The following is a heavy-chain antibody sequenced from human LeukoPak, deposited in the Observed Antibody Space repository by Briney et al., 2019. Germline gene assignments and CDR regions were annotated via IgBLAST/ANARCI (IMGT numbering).Heavy chain of an antibody. CDR2: MYISGYT. CDR1: GASISSYY. Sequence: SETLSLTCTVSGASISSYYWSWIRQPAGKGLEWIGRMYISGYTNYNPSLKSRVTISIDTSKNQFSLKLSSVTAADTAVYYCARGQCTSTSCDPGHFDFWGQGTQVTVSS. J-gene: IGHJ4*02. D-gene: IGHD2-2*01. CDR3: ARGQCTSTSCDPGHFDF. V-gene: IGHV4-4*07.